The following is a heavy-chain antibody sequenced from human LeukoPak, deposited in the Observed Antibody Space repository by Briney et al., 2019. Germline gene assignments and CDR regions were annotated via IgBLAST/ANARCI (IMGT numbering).Heavy chain of an antibody. CDR2: FSRDGVNR. Sequence: PGRSLRLSCAASGFSFSNSAMHWVRQAPSKGLEWVAVFSRDGVNRYYRDSVKGRFTISRDNSKNALYLQMNSLRLEDTAIYYSATGKLDASGFDFVLPFWGQGTLVSVSS. V-gene: IGHV3-30*10. CDR1: GFSFSNSA. CDR3: ATGKLDASGFDFVLPF. D-gene: IGHD5-12*01. J-gene: IGHJ4*02.